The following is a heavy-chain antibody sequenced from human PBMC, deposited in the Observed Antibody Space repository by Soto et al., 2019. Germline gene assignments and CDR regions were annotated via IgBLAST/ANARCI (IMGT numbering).Heavy chain of an antibody. CDR1: GFTFSSYA. V-gene: IGHV3-23*01. D-gene: IGHD3-22*01. CDR2: IIGSSGST. J-gene: IGHJ4*02. Sequence: EVQLLESGGGLVQPGGSLRLSCAASGFTFSSYAMSWVRQAPGKGLEWVSSIIGSSGSTYYADSVKGRFTISRDNSKNTLSLQMNSLRAEDTAVYYCAKYYDSSGYYYPIDYWGQGTLVTVSS. CDR3: AKYYDSSGYYYPIDY.